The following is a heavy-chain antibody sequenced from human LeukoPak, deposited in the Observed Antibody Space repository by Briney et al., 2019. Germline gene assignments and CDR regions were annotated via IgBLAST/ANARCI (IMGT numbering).Heavy chain of an antibody. D-gene: IGHD6-13*01. V-gene: IGHV3-30-3*01. J-gene: IGHJ6*04. CDR2: ISYDGSNK. CDR3: ASGSYSSSWYSSYYHYGMDV. Sequence: GGSLRLSCAASGFTFSSYAMHWVRQAPGKGLEWVAVISYDGSNKYYADSVKGRFTISRDNSKNTLYLQMNSLRAEDTAVYYCASGSYSSSWYSSYYHYGMDVWGKGTTVTVSS. CDR1: GFTFSSYA.